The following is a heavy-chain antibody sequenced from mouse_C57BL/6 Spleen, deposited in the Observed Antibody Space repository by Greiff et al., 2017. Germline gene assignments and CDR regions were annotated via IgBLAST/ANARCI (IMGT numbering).Heavy chain of an antibody. CDR2: IYPGSGNT. CDR3: ARHGSSYGDY. Sequence: VKLQQSGPELVKPGASVKISCKASGYSFTSYYIHWVKQRPGQGLEWIGWIYPGSGNTKYNEKFKGKATLTADTSSSTAYMQLSSLTSEDSAVYYCARHGSSYGDYWGQGTTLTVSS. J-gene: IGHJ2*01. D-gene: IGHD1-1*01. V-gene: IGHV1-66*01. CDR1: GYSFTSYY.